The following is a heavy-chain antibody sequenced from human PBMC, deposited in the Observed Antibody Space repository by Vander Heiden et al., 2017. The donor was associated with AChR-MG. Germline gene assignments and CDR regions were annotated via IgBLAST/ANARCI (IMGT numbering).Heavy chain of an antibody. CDR2: IDWDDDK. V-gene: IGHV2-70*01. J-gene: IGHJ4*02. CDR3: ARIFHLGELSPGGFDY. CDR1: GFSLSTSGMC. Sequence: QVTLRESGPALVKPTQTLTLTCTFSGFSLSTSGMCVSWIRQPPGKALEWLALIDWDDDKYYSTSLKTRLTISKDTSKNQVVLTMTNMDPVDTATYYCARIFHLGELSPGGFDYWGQGTLVTVSS. D-gene: IGHD3-16*02.